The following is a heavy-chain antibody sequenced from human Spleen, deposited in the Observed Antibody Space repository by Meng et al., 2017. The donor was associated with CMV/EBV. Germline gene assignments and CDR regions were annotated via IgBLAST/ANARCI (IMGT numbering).Heavy chain of an antibody. D-gene: IGHD4-17*01. CDR3: AREGAHDYGDFDY. J-gene: IGHJ4*02. CDR1: GGTFSSYA. CDR2: IIPIFGTA. V-gene: IGHV1-69*12. Sequence: QVRLGRAGAEVKEPGSSVKVSCKASGGTFSSYAISWVRQAPGQGLEWMGGIIPIFGTANYAQKFQGRVTITADESTSTAYMELSSLRSEDTAVYYCAREGAHDYGDFDYWGQGTLVTVSS.